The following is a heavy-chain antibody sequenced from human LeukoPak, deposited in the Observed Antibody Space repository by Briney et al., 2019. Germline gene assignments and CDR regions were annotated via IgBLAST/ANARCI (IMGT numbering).Heavy chain of an antibody. J-gene: IGHJ4*02. CDR3: TTYYDSSGYGPFVD. V-gene: IGHV3-7*01. CDR2: IKQEGSEK. D-gene: IGHD3-22*01. Sequence: PGXSXRLSGAASGLTFSSYWMSWVGQAPGKGLEGVANIKQEGSEKYYVDSVKGRLTIYRDKAKNRLYMQMNSLRAEDTAVYYCTTYYDSSGYGPFVDWGQGTLVTVSS. CDR1: GLTFSSYW.